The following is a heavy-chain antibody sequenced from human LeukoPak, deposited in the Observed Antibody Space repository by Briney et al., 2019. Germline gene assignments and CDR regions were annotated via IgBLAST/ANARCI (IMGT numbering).Heavy chain of an antibody. CDR2: INAGNGNT. CDR1: GYTFSSYA. Sequence: ASVKVSCKASGYTFSSYAMHWVRQAPGQRLEWMGWINAGNGNTKYSQKFQGRVTITRDTSASTAYMELSSLRSEDTAMYYCAREWGNYYDSSGYVILYWGQGTLVTVSS. V-gene: IGHV1-3*01. J-gene: IGHJ4*02. CDR3: AREWGNYYDSSGYVILY. D-gene: IGHD3-22*01.